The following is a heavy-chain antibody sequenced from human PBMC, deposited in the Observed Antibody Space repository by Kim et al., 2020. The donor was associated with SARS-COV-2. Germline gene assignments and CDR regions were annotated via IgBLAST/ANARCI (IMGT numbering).Heavy chain of an antibody. V-gene: IGHV3-48*02. CDR2: ISSSSSTI. CDR1: GFTFSSYS. D-gene: IGHD2-8*01. J-gene: IGHJ5*02. Sequence: GGSLRLSCAASGFTFSSYSMNWVRQAPGKGLEWVSYISSSSSTIYYADSVKGRFTISRDNAKNSLYLQMNSLRDEDTAVYYCARDTSGGTNGVCCTGNWFDPWGQGTLVTVSS. CDR3: ARDTSGGTNGVCCTGNWFDP.